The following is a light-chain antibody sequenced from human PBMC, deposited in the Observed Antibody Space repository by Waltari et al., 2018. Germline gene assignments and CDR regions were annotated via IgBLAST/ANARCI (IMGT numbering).Light chain of an antibody. Sequence: DIEMTQSPSSRSASVGDRVTITCRASQRIGRYLNWYQQKPGKAPKLLIYSASSLQSGVPSRFSGSGSGTDFTVTISSLQPEDSATYYCQQTYNTLPITFGQGTRLETK. CDR2: SAS. V-gene: IGKV1-39*01. CDR3: QQTYNTLPIT. J-gene: IGKJ5*01. CDR1: QRIGRY.